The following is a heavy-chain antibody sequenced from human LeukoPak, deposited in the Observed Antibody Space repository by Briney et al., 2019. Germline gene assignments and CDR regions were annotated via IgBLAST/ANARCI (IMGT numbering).Heavy chain of an antibody. CDR2: IYTDGGT. CDR1: GFTVSTNY. Sequence: PGRSLRPSCAGSGFTVSTNYMSWVRRAPGKGLEWVSAIYTDGGTYYAASVKGRFTISRDTSKNTLYLQMNSLTVDDTAVYYCARDDGVGTTLGFDYWGQGTLVTVSS. J-gene: IGHJ4*02. D-gene: IGHD3-3*01. CDR3: ARDDGVGTTLGFDY. V-gene: IGHV3-66*01.